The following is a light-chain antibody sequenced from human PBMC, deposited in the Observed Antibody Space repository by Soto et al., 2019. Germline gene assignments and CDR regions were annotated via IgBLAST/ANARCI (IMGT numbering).Light chain of an antibody. Sequence: QSVLTQPPSVSAAPGQTVTISCSGSSCNIGNNFVSWYQHLPGKAPKLLIYENDQPPSVIPDRFSGYTSGTSATPVISGLQTGDGAEFYCVTWDSSLTVRFGGGTKLTVL. V-gene: IGLV1-51*02. CDR3: VTWDSSLTVR. CDR2: END. J-gene: IGLJ2*01. CDR1: SCNIGNNF.